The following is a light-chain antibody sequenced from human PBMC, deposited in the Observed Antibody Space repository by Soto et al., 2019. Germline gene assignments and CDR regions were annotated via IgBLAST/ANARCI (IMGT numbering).Light chain of an antibody. CDR1: SSDVGSYNL. V-gene: IGLV2-23*01. CDR3: CSFAGGSTLI. J-gene: IGLJ2*01. Sequence: QSVLTQPASVCGSPGQSITISCTGTSSDVGSYNLVSWYQQHPGKAPKLMIYEDSKRPSGVSNRFSGSKSGNTASLTISGLQAEDEADYYCCSFAGGSTLIFGGGTKLTVL. CDR2: EDS.